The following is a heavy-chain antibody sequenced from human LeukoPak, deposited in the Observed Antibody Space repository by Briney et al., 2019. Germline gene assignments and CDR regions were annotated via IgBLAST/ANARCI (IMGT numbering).Heavy chain of an antibody. V-gene: IGHV3-30*02. J-gene: IGHJ5*02. D-gene: IGHD5-24*01. CDR1: GFTFSSYG. CDR2: IRYDGSNK. Sequence: QTGGSLRLSCAASGFTFSSYGMHWVRQAPGKGLEWVAFIRYDGSNKYYADSVKGRFTISRDNSKNTLYLQMNSLRAEDTAVYYRAKDTLEHGDLWGQGTLVTVSS. CDR3: AKDTLEHGDL.